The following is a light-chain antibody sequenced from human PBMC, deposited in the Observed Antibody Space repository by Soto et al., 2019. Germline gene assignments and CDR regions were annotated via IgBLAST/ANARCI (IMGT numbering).Light chain of an antibody. J-gene: IGKJ1*01. CDR3: QQYGSSPPWT. CDR1: QSVSNNY. Sequence: EMVFQRCRAKLPRSLRKRANRSGRAIQSVSNNYLAWYQQKPGQAPRLLIYGASSRATGIPDRFSGSGSGTDFTLTISRLEPDDFAVYYCQQYGSSPPWTFGQGTKVDIK. V-gene: IGKV3-20*01. CDR2: GAS.